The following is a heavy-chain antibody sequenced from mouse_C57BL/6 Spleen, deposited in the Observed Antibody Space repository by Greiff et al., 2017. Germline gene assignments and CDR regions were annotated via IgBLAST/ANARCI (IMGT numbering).Heavy chain of an antibody. Sequence: QVQLQQPGAELVKPGASVKLSCKASGYTFTSYWMHWVKQRPGQGLEWIGMIHPNSGSTNYNEKFKSKATLTVDKSSSTAYMQLRSLTSEDSAVYYCARVGPNWYFDYWGQGTTLTVSS. CDR2: IHPNSGST. D-gene: IGHD4-1*01. CDR3: ARVGPNWYFDY. J-gene: IGHJ2*01. V-gene: IGHV1-64*01. CDR1: GYTFTSYW.